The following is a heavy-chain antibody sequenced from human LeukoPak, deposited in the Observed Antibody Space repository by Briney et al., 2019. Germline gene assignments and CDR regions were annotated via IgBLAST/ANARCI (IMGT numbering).Heavy chain of an antibody. V-gene: IGHV4-39*01. Sequence: PSETLPLTCTVSGGSISSSSYYWGWIRQPPGKGLEWIGSIYYSGSTYYNPSLKSRVTISVDTSKNQFSLKLSSVTAADTAVYYCARQSYSSRDDYWGQGTLVTVSS. CDR3: ARQSYSSRDDY. CDR2: IYYSGST. D-gene: IGHD6-13*01. J-gene: IGHJ4*02. CDR1: GGSISSSSYY.